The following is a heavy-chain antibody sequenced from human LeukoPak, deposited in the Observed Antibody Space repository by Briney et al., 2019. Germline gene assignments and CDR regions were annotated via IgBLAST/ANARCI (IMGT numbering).Heavy chain of an antibody. Sequence: SETLSLTCVVYGESFSDYYWSWIRQSPGKGLEWIGEINPSGSTTYNPSLKTRVSISVDTSQKQFSLKLTSVTGADTAVYYCARGGRKYSTSWYEGDHWGQGTLVTVSS. J-gene: IGHJ4*02. CDR2: INPSGST. CDR3: ARGGRKYSTSWYEGDH. CDR1: GESFSDYY. V-gene: IGHV4-34*01. D-gene: IGHD2-2*01.